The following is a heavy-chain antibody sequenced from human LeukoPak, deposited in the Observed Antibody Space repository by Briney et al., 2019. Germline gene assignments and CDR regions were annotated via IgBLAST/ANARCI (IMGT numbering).Heavy chain of an antibody. CDR3: ASTPYYDYWTGYFPFDY. CDR1: GGSVSSGSYY. V-gene: IGHV4-61*01. J-gene: IGHJ4*02. D-gene: IGHD3-3*01. Sequence: SETLSLTCTVSGGSVSSGSYYWSWIRQPPGKRLEWFGYFYYSGSTKYNPSLKSRVTISVDPSKNQFSLELSSVTAADTAVYYCASTPYYDYWTGYFPFDYWGQGILVTVSS. CDR2: FYYSGST.